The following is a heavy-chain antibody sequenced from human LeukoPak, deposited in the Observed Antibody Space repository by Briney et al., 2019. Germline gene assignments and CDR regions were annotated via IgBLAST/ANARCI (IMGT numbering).Heavy chain of an antibody. Sequence: ASVKVSCKVSGYTLTELSMHWVRQAPGKGLEWMGGFDPEDGETIYAQKFQGRVTMTEDTSTDTAYMELSSLRSEDTAVYYCATADITGTTIKGYYYYYMDVWGKGTTVTVSS. CDR2: FDPEDGET. J-gene: IGHJ6*03. CDR1: GYTLTELS. D-gene: IGHD1-7*01. CDR3: ATADITGTTIKGYYYYYMDV. V-gene: IGHV1-24*01.